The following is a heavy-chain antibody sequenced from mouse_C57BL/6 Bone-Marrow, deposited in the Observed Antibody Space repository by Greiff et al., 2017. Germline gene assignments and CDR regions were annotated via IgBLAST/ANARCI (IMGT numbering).Heavy chain of an antibody. CDR3: ARHYYGSSGAWFAY. D-gene: IGHD1-1*01. V-gene: IGHV2-9*01. CDR2: IWGGGRT. Sequence: QVQLQQSGPGLVAPSQSLSITSTVSGFSLTRSGVDWVRQPPGKGLEWLGVIWGGGRTNYNSALMSRLSISKDNSKSQVFLKMKSLQTDDTAMYYCARHYYGSSGAWFAYWGQGTLVTVSA. J-gene: IGHJ3*01. CDR1: GFSLTRSG.